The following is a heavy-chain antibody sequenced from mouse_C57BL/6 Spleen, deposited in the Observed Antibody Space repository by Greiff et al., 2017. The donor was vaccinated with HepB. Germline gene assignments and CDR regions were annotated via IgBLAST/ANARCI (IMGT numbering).Heavy chain of an antibody. D-gene: IGHD2-12*01. Sequence: EVQLVESEGGLVQPGSSMKLSCTASGFTFSDYYMAWVRQVPEKGLEWVANINYDGSSTYYLDSLKSRFIISRDNAKNILYLQMSSLKSEDTATYYCARAAYYRSFDYWGQGTTLTVSS. CDR1: GFTFSDYY. CDR2: INYDGSST. J-gene: IGHJ2*01. V-gene: IGHV5-16*01. CDR3: ARAAYYRSFDY.